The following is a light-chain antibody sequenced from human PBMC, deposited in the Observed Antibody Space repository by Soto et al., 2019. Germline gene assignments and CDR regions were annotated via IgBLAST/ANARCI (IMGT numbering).Light chain of an antibody. Sequence: EIVLTQSPGTVSLSPGERATLSCRASQSVGSRWLAWYQQKPGQAPRVLIYGGSNRATGIPDRFSGSGSGTDFPLTISRLEPEDFAGYYCQQYYSSRTFGQGTKVEMK. CDR2: GGS. CDR1: QSVGSRW. J-gene: IGKJ1*01. V-gene: IGKV3-20*01. CDR3: QQYYSSRT.